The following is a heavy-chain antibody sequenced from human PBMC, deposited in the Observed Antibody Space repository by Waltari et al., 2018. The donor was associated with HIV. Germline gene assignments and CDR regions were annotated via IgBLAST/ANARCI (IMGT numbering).Heavy chain of an antibody. CDR3: GRDLFPRLQLRSDWIDP. V-gene: IGHV1-18*01. J-gene: IGHJ5*02. D-gene: IGHD1-1*01. Sequence: QVQLEQSGTEVKKPGASVKVSCRASGYTFNNYGITWVLQAPGQGLEWMGWISVFNANTNHAQKFQGRVTMTADTATRTVYLELRSLKSDDTAVYFCGRDLFPRLQLRSDWIDPWGQGTLVIVSS. CDR2: ISVFNANT. CDR1: GYTFNNYG.